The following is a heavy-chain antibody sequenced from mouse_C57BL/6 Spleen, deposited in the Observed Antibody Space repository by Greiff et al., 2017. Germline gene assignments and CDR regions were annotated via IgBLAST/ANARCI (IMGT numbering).Heavy chain of an antibody. Sequence: QVQLQQPGAELVRPGSSVKLSCKASGYTFTSYWMHWVKQRPIQGLEWIGNIDPSDSETHYNQKFKDKATLTVDKSSSTAYMQLSSLTSEDSAVYCCARGGYDYDGFAYWGQGTLVTVSA. CDR2: IDPSDSET. D-gene: IGHD2-4*01. CDR3: ARGGYDYDGFAY. CDR1: GYTFTSYW. J-gene: IGHJ3*01. V-gene: IGHV1-52*01.